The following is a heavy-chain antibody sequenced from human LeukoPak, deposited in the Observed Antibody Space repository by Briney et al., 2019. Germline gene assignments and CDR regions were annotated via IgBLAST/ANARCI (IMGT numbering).Heavy chain of an antibody. V-gene: IGHV4-39*07. CDR2: ISYSGST. CDR1: GGSITSSDFY. Sequence: SETLSLTCTVSGGSITSSDFYWGWIRQPPGKGLEWIESISYSGSTYYNPSLKSRVTMSVDTSKNQFSLKLSSVTAADTAVYYCARELGEPYFDYWGQGTLVTVSS. D-gene: IGHD1-26*01. CDR3: ARELGEPYFDY. J-gene: IGHJ4*02.